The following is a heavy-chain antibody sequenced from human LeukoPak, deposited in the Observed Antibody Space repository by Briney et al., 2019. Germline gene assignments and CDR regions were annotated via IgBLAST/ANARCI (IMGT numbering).Heavy chain of an antibody. Sequence: GASVKVSCKASGYTFTGYCMHWVRQAPGQGLEWLGWINPNNGGTNYAQKFQGRVTMTRDTSISTAYMELSRPRSDDTAVYYCARVDRLRRGGFEIWGQGTMVTVSS. CDR2: INPNNGGT. D-gene: IGHD5-12*01. CDR1: GYTFTGYC. J-gene: IGHJ3*02. V-gene: IGHV1-2*02. CDR3: ARVDRLRRGGFEI.